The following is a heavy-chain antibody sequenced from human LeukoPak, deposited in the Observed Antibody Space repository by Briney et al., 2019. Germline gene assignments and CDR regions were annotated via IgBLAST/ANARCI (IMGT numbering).Heavy chain of an antibody. CDR1: EFSFNNFA. Sequence: PGGSLRLSCAASEFSFNNFAMYWVRQAPGKGLEWLAVISYDGSITYYADSVKGRFTISRDNSKNTLYLQMNSLRTEDTAVYYCARDNWGEARRYDSIVFIQPNYYYGMDVWGQGTTVTVS. V-gene: IGHV3-30*14. D-gene: IGHD3-22*01. CDR3: ARDNWGEARRYDSIVFIQPNYYYGMDV. CDR2: ISYDGSIT. J-gene: IGHJ6*02.